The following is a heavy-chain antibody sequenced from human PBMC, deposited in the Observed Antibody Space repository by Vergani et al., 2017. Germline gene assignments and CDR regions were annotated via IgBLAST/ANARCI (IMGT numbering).Heavy chain of an antibody. J-gene: IGHJ3*02. CDR2: IYHRGNT. Sequence: QVQLQESGPGLVKPSETLYLTCSVSGYSISSGYYWVWIRQPPGKGLGWIGSIYHRGNTYYNPSLNSRVTISVDTSENQFSLKRSSVTAADTAVYYCARPDSGWSVGRAFDIWGQGTMVTVSS. CDR3: ARPDSGWSVGRAFDI. D-gene: IGHD6-19*01. CDR1: GYSISSGYY. V-gene: IGHV4-38-2*01.